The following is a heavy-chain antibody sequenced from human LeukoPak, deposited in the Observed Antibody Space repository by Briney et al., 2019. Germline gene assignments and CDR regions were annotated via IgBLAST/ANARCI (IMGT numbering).Heavy chain of an antibody. J-gene: IGHJ4*02. CDR3: ARARASGRSGFDY. Sequence: GGSLRLSCVASGRTVSSYSMSWVRQAPGKGLEWVSYISSSSSTIYYADSVKGRFTISRDNAKNSLDLQMNSLRDEDTAVYYCARARASGRSGFDYWGQGTLVTVSS. CDR2: ISSSSSTI. D-gene: IGHD2-15*01. V-gene: IGHV3-48*02. CDR1: GRTVSSYS.